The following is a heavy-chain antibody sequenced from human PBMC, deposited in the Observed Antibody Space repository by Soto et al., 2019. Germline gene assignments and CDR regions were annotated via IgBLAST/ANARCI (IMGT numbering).Heavy chain of an antibody. V-gene: IGHV1-69*13. CDR2: IIPIFGTA. CDR3: ARDHTLIAVAGTGNFDY. J-gene: IGHJ4*02. Sequence: SVKVSCKASGGTFSSYAISWVRQAPGQGLEWMGGIIPIFGTANYAQKFQGRVTITADESTSTAYMELSSLRSEDTAVYYCARDHTLIAVAGTGNFDYWGQGTLVTVSS. D-gene: IGHD6-19*01. CDR1: GGTFSSYA.